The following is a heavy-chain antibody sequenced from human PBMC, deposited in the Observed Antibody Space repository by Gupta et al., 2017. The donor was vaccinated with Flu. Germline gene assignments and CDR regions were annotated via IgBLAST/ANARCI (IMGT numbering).Heavy chain of an antibody. CDR2: ISSSSSYI. D-gene: IGHD6-13*01. V-gene: IGHV3-21*01. J-gene: IGHJ4*02. Sequence: EVHLVESGGGLVKPGGSLRLSCAASGFPFNTYGMNWVRQAPGKGLEWVSSISSSSSYIYYADSVKGRFTISRDNAKNSLYLQMNSLRAEDTAAYYCARAFDQQLALDYWGQGTLVTVSS. CDR1: GFPFNTYG. CDR3: ARAFDQQLALDY.